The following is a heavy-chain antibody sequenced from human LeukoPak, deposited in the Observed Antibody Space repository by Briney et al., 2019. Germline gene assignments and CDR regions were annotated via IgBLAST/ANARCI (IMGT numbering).Heavy chain of an antibody. CDR2: IYPSDSHT. Sequence: GASLQISCKGSGYSFTNYWIGWVRQMPGKGLEWMGIIYPSDSHTRYSPSFQGQVTISADKSISTAFLQWSSLKASDTAMYYCARPGVAAAGTLDYWGQGTLVTVSS. CDR1: GYSFTNYW. V-gene: IGHV5-51*01. CDR3: ARPGVAAAGTLDY. J-gene: IGHJ4*02. D-gene: IGHD6-13*01.